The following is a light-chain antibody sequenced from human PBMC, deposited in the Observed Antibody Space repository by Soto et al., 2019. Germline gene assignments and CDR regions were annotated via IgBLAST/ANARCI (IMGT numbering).Light chain of an antibody. Sequence: EIVLTQSPGTLSLSPGERATLSCGASQSINSRSLAWYQQKPGQAPRLLIYDASSRATGIPDRFSASGSGTDFTLTISSLEPEGFAVYYCQQYVASPYTFGQGTKVDIK. CDR1: QSINSRS. J-gene: IGKJ2*01. CDR2: DAS. V-gene: IGKV3-20*01. CDR3: QQYVASPYT.